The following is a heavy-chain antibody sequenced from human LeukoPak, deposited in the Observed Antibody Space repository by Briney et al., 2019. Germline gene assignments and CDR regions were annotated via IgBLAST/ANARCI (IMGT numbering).Heavy chain of an antibody. V-gene: IGHV1-24*01. CDR3: ATDLQLGLPADY. D-gene: IGHD6-6*01. J-gene: IGHJ4*02. Sequence: ASVKVSCKVSGNTLTELSMHWVRQAPGKGLEWMGGFDPEDSETIYAQKFQGRVTMTEDTSTDTAYMELSSLRSEDTAVYYCATDLQLGLPADYWGQGTLVTVSS. CDR1: GNTLTELS. CDR2: FDPEDSET.